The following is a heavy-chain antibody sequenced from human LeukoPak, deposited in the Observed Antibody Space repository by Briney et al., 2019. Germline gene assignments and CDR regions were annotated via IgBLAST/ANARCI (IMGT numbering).Heavy chain of an antibody. D-gene: IGHD2-15*01. J-gene: IGHJ4*02. V-gene: IGHV3-30*02. CDR1: GFTFSSYG. CDR2: IRYDGSNK. Sequence: GGSLRLSCAASGFTFSSYGMHWVRQAPGKGLEWVAFIRYDGSNKYYADSVKGRFTISRDNSKNTLYLQMNSLRAEDTAVYYCATLSVVVVPAELNWGQGTLVTVSS. CDR3: ATLSVVVVPAELN.